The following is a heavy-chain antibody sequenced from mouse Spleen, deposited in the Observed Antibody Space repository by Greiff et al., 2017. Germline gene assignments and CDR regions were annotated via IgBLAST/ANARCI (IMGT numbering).Heavy chain of an antibody. J-gene: IGHJ4*01. D-gene: IGHD1-1*01. CDR1: GFTFNTYA. CDR2: IRSKSSNYAT. CDR3: VREGFYYGSSHAMDY. V-gene: IGHV10-3*01. Sequence: DVMLVESGGGLVQPKGSLKLSCAASGFTFNTYAMHWVRQAPGKGLEWVARIRSKSSNYATYYADSVKDRFTISRDDSQSMLYLQMNNLKTEDTAMYYCVREGFYYGSSHAMDYWGQGTSVTVSS.